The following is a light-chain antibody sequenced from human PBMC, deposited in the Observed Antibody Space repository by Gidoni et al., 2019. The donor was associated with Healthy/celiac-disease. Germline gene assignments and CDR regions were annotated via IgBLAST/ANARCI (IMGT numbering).Light chain of an antibody. CDR3: QQRSNWPQLT. CDR1: QSVSSY. J-gene: IGKJ4*01. Sequence: EIVLTQSPATLSLSPGERATLSYRASQSVSSYLAWYQQKPGQAPRLLIYDASNRATDIPARFSGSGSGTDFTLTISSLEPEDFAVYYCQQRSNWPQLTFXGXTKVEIK. CDR2: DAS. V-gene: IGKV3-11*01.